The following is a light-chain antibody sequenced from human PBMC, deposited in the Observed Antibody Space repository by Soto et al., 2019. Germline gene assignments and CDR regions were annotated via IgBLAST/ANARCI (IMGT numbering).Light chain of an antibody. CDR3: QQRHMWPIT. Sequence: ESVLTQPPATLSLSPGERPTLSCRASQSVSSYLAWYKQKPGQXPRXXIYDASNRATGIPARFSGSVSGTDLTITIRRLEPEDAEVDEGQQRHMWPITFGQGTRLEIK. J-gene: IGKJ5*01. V-gene: IGKV3-11*01. CDR2: DAS. CDR1: QSVSSY.